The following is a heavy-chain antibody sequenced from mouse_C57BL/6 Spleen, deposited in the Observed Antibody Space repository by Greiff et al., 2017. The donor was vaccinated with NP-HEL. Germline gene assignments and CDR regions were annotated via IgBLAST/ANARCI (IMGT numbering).Heavy chain of an antibody. D-gene: IGHD2-5*01. V-gene: IGHV2-2*01. CDR1: GFSLTSYG. CDR3: ASYSNYGSFDY. J-gene: IGHJ2*01. CDR2: LWSGGST. Sequence: VHLVESGPGLVQPSQSLSITCTVSGFSLTSYGVPWVRQSPGKGLEWLGVLWSGGSTDYNAAFISRLSISKDNSKSQVFFKMNSLQADDTAIYYCASYSNYGSFDYWGQGTTLTVSS.